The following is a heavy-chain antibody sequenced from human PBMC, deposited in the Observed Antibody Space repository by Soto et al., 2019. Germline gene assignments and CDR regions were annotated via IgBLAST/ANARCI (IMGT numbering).Heavy chain of an antibody. CDR2: IDPSDSQT. V-gene: IGHV5-10-1*01. J-gene: IGHJ4*02. CDR3: ARQIYDSDTGPNFQYYFDS. D-gene: IGHD3-22*01. CDR1: GYSFAGYW. Sequence: ESLKISCKGSGYSFAGYWITWVRQKPGKGLEWMGRIDPSDSQTYYSPSFRGHVTISVAKSITTVFLQWSSLRASDTAMYYCARQIYDSDTGPNFQYYFDSWGQGTPVTVSS.